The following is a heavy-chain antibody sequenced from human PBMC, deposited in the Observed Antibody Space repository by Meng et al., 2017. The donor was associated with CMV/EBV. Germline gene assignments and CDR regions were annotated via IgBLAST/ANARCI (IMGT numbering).Heavy chain of an antibody. V-gene: IGHV4-61*02. CDR2: IYTSGST. CDR1: GCSISSGSYY. CDR3: ARGLITMVRGVPFDY. D-gene: IGHD3-10*01. Sequence: HVYLRESEHGRANPLQPLTLTRSVSGCSISSGSYYWSWIRQPAGKGLEWIGRIYTSGSTNYNPSLKSRVTISVDTSKNQFSLKLSSVTAADTAVYYCARGLITMVRGVPFDYWGQGTLVTVSS. J-gene: IGHJ4*02.